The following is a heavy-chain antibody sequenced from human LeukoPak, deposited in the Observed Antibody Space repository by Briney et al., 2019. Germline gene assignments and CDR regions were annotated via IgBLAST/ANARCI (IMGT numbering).Heavy chain of an antibody. CDR2: INEDGSEK. CDR1: GFTFSSYW. CDR3: ARDHLGYSFDY. J-gene: IGHJ4*02. Sequence: GGSLRLSCAASGFTFSSYWMSWVRQAPGKGLEWLANINEDGSEKNYVDSVKGRFTISRDNAKNSLDLQMNSLKADDTAVYYCARDHLGYSFDYWGQGTLVTVSS. V-gene: IGHV3-7*04.